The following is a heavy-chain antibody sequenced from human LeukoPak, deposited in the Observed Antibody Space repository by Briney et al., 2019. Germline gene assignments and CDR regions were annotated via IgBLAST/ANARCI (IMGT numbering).Heavy chain of an antibody. CDR1: GFAFSSYG. J-gene: IGHJ4*02. CDR3: AKDQRDNILTTYPYIFWDY. D-gene: IGHD3-9*01. CDR2: VSSEGSNK. V-gene: IGHV3-30*18. Sequence: GGSLRLSCAASGFAFSSYGIHRVRQAPGKGLEWVAVVSSEGSNKYYADSVTGRFTISRDNSKNMLYLQMNSLRAEDTAVYYCAKDQRDNILTTYPYIFWDYWGQGTLVTVSS.